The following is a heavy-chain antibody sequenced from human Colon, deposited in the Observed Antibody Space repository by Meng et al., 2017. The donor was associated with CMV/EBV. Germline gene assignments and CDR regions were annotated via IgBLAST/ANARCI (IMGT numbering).Heavy chain of an antibody. CDR2: ISDYNGNT. D-gene: IGHD3-16*01. V-gene: IGHV1-18*01. CDR3: ARDYVWGSYIHRFDY. Sequence: QVQLVQAGGEVKKPGASGKASCKASGYTFTSYGISWVRQAPGQGLEWMGWISDYNGNTNYAQKLQGRVTMTTDTSTSTAYMELRSLRSDDTAVYYCARDYVWGSYIHRFDYWGQGTLVTVSS. J-gene: IGHJ4*02. CDR1: GYTFTSYG.